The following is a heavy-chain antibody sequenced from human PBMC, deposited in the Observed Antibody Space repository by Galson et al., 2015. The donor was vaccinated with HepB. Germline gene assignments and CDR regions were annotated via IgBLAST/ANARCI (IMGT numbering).Heavy chain of an antibody. CDR1: GGTFSSYT. J-gene: IGHJ4*02. Sequence: SVKVSCKASGGTFSSYTISWVRQAPGQGLEWMGRIIPILGIANYAQKFQGRVTITADKSTSTAYMELSSLRSEDTAVYYCARGSSDSSGPVDYWGQGTLVTVSS. V-gene: IGHV1-69*02. D-gene: IGHD3-22*01. CDR2: IIPILGIA. CDR3: ARGSSDSSGPVDY.